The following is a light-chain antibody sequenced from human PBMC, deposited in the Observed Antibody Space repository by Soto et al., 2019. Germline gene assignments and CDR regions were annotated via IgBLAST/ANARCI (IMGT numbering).Light chain of an antibody. V-gene: IGKV1-9*01. CDR2: AAS. CDR3: QQLNSYPIT. J-gene: IGKJ3*01. Sequence: TQLTQSPSSLSASVGDRVTITCRASQGISSYLAWYQQRPGKAPELLIYAASTLQSGVPSRFSGSGSGTDFTLTINSLQPEDFATYYCQQLNSYPITFGPGTKVDI. CDR1: QGISSY.